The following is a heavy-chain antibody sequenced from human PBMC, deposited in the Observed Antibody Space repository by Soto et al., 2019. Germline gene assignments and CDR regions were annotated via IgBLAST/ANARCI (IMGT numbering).Heavy chain of an antibody. V-gene: IGHV3-73*01. D-gene: IGHD2-15*01. CDR2: IRSKANSYAT. CDR1: GFTFSGSA. Sequence: GGSLRLSCAASGFTFSGSAMHWVRQASGKGLEWVGRIRSKANSYATAYAASMKGRFTIFRDDSKNTAYLQMNSLKTEDTAVYYCTRGLHPRYCICGSCPLQFDYWGQGTLLTVSS. J-gene: IGHJ4*01. CDR3: TRGLHPRYCICGSCPLQFDY.